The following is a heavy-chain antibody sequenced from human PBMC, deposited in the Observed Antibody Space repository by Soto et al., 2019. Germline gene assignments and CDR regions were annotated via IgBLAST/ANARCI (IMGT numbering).Heavy chain of an antibody. CDR1: GYTFNNYG. Sequence: ASVKVSCKASGYTFNNYGITWVRQAPGRGLEWMGWISPYNGHTNYAQKLQGRVTMTTDTSTSTAYMELRSLRSDDTAVYYCARHRNFFDYWGQGTLVTVSS. V-gene: IGHV1-18*01. CDR2: ISPYNGHT. CDR3: ARHRNFFDY. J-gene: IGHJ4*02.